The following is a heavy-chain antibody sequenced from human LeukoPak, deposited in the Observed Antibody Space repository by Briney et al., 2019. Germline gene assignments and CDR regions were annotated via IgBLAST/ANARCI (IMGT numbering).Heavy chain of an antibody. CDR2: IYSGGST. J-gene: IGHJ6*02. CDR3: ARSFGAPEYYDILTGYSYYYYGMDV. CDR1: GFTVSSNY. V-gene: IGHV3-53*04. D-gene: IGHD3-9*01. Sequence: GGSLRLSCAASGFTVSSNYMSWVRQAPGKGLEWVSVIYSGGSTYYADSVKGRFTISRHNSKNTLYLQMNSLRAEDTAVYYCARSFGAPEYYDILTGYSYYYYGMDVWGQGTTVTVSS.